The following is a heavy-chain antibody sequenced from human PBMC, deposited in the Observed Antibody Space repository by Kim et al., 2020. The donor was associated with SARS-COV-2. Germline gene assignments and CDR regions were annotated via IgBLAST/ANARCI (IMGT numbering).Heavy chain of an antibody. Sequence: SETLSLTCTVSGGSISSSSYYWGWIRQPPGKGLEWIGSIYYSGSTYYNPSLKSRVTISVDTSKNQFSLKLSSVTAADTAVYYCARQVGYDILTGSNWFDPWGQGTLVTVSS. CDR3: ARQVGYDILTGSNWFDP. J-gene: IGHJ5*02. CDR2: IYYSGST. CDR1: GGSISSSSYY. V-gene: IGHV4-39*01. D-gene: IGHD3-9*01.